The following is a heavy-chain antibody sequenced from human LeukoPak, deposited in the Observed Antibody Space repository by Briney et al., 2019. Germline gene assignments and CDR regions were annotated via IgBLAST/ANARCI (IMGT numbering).Heavy chain of an antibody. V-gene: IGHV4-39*01. CDR2: VYDSGST. J-gene: IGHJ3*02. CDR3: ARRYSMTKDGFDI. CDR1: GGSISSSSYY. D-gene: IGHD4-11*01. Sequence: PSETLSLTCTVSGGSISSSSYYWGWIRQPPGKGLEWIGSVYDSGSTYYNPSLKSRVTISVDSSKNQFSLRLSSVTAADTAVYYCARRYSMTKDGFDIWGQGTMVTVSS.